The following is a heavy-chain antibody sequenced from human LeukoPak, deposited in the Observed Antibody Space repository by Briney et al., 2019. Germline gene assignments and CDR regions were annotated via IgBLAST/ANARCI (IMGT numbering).Heavy chain of an antibody. J-gene: IGHJ3*02. CDR3: AHSKTTRAYAFDI. D-gene: IGHD1-1*01. CDR2: ISWDDEK. CDR1: GFSLSTSGVG. V-gene: IGHV2-5*02. Sequence: SGPTLVKPTQTLTLTCTFSGFSLSTSGVGVGWIRQPPVKALEWIALISWDDEKRYSPSLKSRLAITKNTSKNQVVLTMTNIDPVDTGTYYCAHSKTTRAYAFDIWGRGKRVTVSS.